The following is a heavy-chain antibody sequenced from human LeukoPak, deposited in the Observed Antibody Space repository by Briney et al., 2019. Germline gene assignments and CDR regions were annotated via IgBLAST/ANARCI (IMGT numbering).Heavy chain of an antibody. V-gene: IGHV3-7*05. D-gene: IGHD3-10*01. CDR2: INEDGSKI. Sequence: GGSLRLSCEASGFRLDNYWMTWVRQAPGKGLEWVADINEDGSKIYSLDSVKGRFTISRDNAKNSLSLQLNTLRAEDTAVYYCARWSHVSGGWFFDTWGRGTLVTVSS. CDR3: ARWSHVSGGWFFDT. J-gene: IGHJ4*02. CDR1: GFRLDNYW.